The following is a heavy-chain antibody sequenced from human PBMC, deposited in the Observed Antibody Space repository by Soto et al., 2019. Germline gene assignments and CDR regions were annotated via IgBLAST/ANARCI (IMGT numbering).Heavy chain of an antibody. J-gene: IGHJ6*02. Sequence: GASVKVSCKASGGAFSSYAISWVRQAPGQGLEWMGGIIPIFGTANYAQKFQGRVTITADESTSTAYMELSSLRSEDTAVYYCARRGSSGRYGMDVWGQGTTVTAP. D-gene: IGHD6-25*01. CDR3: ARRGSSGRYGMDV. V-gene: IGHV1-69*13. CDR1: GGAFSSYA. CDR2: IIPIFGTA.